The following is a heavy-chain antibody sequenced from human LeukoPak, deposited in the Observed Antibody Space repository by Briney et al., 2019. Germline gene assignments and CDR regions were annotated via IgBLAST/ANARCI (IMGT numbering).Heavy chain of an antibody. V-gene: IGHV4-59*01. CDR2: IYYSGDT. J-gene: IGHJ3*02. CDR1: GGSISFYY. D-gene: IGHD1-14*01. Sequence: SETLSLTCTVSGGSISFYYWSWIRQPPGKGLEWIGYIYYSGDTNYNPSLKSRVSISVDTSKNQFSLKLSSVTAADTAVYYCAGDRDGIFDIWGQGTMVTVSS. CDR3: AGDRDGIFDI.